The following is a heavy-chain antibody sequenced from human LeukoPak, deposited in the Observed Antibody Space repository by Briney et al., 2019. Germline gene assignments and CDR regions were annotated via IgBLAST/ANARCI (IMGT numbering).Heavy chain of an antibody. V-gene: IGHV3-74*01. Sequence: PGGSLRLSCAASGLTFSSYWMHWVRQAPGKGLVWVSRISTDGSSTSYTDSVKGRFTISRDNAKNTLYLQMNSLRAEDTAVYFCARASEAGTNWFDPWGQGTLVTVSS. CDR2: ISTDGSST. CDR3: ARASEAGTNWFDP. J-gene: IGHJ5*02. D-gene: IGHD6-19*01. CDR1: GLTFSSYW.